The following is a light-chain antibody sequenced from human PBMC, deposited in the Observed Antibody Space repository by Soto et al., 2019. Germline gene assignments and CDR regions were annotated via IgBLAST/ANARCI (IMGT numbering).Light chain of an antibody. J-gene: IGKJ4*01. V-gene: IGKV3-20*01. CDR2: AAS. Sequence: EIVLTQSPGTLSLSPGERATLSCRASQSVSSSYLAWYQQKPGQAPRLLIYAASSRATGIPDRFSGSGSGTAFTLTISRLEPEDSAVYYCQQYGSSPRTFGGGTKVEIK. CDR3: QQYGSSPRT. CDR1: QSVSSSY.